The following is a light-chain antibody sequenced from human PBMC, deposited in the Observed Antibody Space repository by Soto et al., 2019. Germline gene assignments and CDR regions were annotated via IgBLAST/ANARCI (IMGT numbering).Light chain of an antibody. V-gene: IGKV3-11*01. J-gene: IGKJ4*01. CDR2: DAS. CDR3: QQRYNWPLT. Sequence: EIVLTQSPATVSLSPGERATLSCRASQIVSSYLAWYQQKPGQAPRLLIYDASNRATGIPARVSGSGSGTNFTLTISSLEPEDFAVYYCQQRYNWPLTFGGGTKVEIK. CDR1: QIVSSY.